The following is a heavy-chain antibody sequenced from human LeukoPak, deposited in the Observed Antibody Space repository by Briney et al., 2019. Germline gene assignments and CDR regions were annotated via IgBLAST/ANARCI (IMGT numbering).Heavy chain of an antibody. CDR3: AKDHGYSYGYYFDY. CDR2: ISGGGGST. J-gene: IGHJ4*02. D-gene: IGHD5-18*01. V-gene: IGHV3-23*01. CDR1: GFTFSTYA. Sequence: GGSLRLSCAASGFTFSTYAMSWVCQAPGKGLEWVSTISGGGGSTYYADSVKGRFTISRDNSKNTLYLQMNSLRAEDTAVYYCAKDHGYSYGYYFDYWGQGTLVTVSS.